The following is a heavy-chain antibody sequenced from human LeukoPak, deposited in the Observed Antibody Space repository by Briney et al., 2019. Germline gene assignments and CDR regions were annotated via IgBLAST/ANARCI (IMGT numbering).Heavy chain of an antibody. D-gene: IGHD1-26*01. J-gene: IGHJ4*02. CDR2: IYTGGNT. Sequence: PSETLSLTCTVSGGSISGHYWNWIRQPAGKGLEWFGGIYTGGNTNYNPSLKSRVTMSVDTSKTQFSLNLASVTAADTAVYYCATGSGSNYYDYWGQGTLVTVSS. CDR1: GGSISGHY. CDR3: ATGSGSNYYDY. V-gene: IGHV4-4*07.